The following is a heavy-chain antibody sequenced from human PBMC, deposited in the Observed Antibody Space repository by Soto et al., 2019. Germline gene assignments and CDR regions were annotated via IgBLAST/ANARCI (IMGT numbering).Heavy chain of an antibody. Sequence: GGSLRLSCAASGFTFSSYAMSWVRQAPGKGLEWVSAISGSGGSTYYADSVKGRFTISRDNSKNTLYLQMNSLRAEDTAVYYCAKFLYYYDSSGYSPFDYWGQGTLVTVSS. CDR2: ISGSGGST. CDR1: GFTFSSYA. V-gene: IGHV3-23*01. J-gene: IGHJ4*02. D-gene: IGHD3-22*01. CDR3: AKFLYYYDSSGYSPFDY.